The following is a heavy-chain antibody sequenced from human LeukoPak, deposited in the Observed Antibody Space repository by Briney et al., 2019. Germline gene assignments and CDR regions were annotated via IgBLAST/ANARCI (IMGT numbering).Heavy chain of an antibody. CDR2: ISSSSSHI. CDR1: GFTFSSYS. D-gene: IGHD3-22*01. Sequence: GGSLRLSCAASGFTFSSYSMNWVRQAPGKGLEWVSSISSSSSHIYYADSVKGRFTISRDNAKNSLYLQMNSLRAEDTAVYYCARGSITMIVINYWGQGTLVTVSS. V-gene: IGHV3-21*01. CDR3: ARGSITMIVINY. J-gene: IGHJ4*02.